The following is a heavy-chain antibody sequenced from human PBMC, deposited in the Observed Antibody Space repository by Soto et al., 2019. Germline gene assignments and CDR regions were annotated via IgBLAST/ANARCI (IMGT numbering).Heavy chain of an antibody. CDR2: INSDGSST. V-gene: IGHV3-74*01. CDR3: ARVYNSSYNFDY. J-gene: IGHJ4*02. CDR1: GFTFSSYW. D-gene: IGHD6-6*01. Sequence: GGSLRLSCAASGFTFSSYWMHWVRQAPGKGLVWVSRINSDGSSTNYADSVKGRFTISRDNAKDTLYLQMNSLRAEDTAVYHCARVYNSSYNFDYWGQGTLVTVSS.